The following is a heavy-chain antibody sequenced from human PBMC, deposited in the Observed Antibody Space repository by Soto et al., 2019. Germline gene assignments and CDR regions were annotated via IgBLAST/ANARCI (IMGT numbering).Heavy chain of an antibody. CDR3: ARSGSGSGWL. D-gene: IGHD6-19*01. J-gene: IGHJ4*02. CDR2: IYYSGST. Sequence: SETLSLTCTVSGGSVSSGRFYWSWIRQPPGKGLEWIGYIYYSGSTKYNSSLRSRVTISVDTSKNQFSLKLTSVIAADTAVYYCARSGSGSGWLGGQGTLVTVSS. CDR1: GGSVSSGRFY. V-gene: IGHV4-61*01.